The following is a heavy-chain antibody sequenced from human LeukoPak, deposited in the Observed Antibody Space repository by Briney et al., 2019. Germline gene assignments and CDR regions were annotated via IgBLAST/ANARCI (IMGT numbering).Heavy chain of an antibody. CDR3: ARVVRGIGAWYDY. D-gene: IGHD6-19*01. CDR2: ISSISSTI. Sequence: GGSLRLSCAASGFTFSSYSMNWVRQAPGKGLEWVSYISSISSTIYYADSVKGRFTISRDNAKNSLYLQMNSLRAEDTAVYYCARVVRGIGAWYDYWGQGTLVTVSS. J-gene: IGHJ4*02. CDR1: GFTFSSYS. V-gene: IGHV3-48*01.